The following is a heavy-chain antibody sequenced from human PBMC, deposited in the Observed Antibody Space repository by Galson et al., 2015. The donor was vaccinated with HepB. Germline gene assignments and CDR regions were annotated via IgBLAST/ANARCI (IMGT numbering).Heavy chain of an antibody. V-gene: IGHV3-21*01. J-gene: IGHJ6*02. Sequence: SLRLSCAASGFTFSSYSMNWVRQAPGKGLEWVSSISSSSSYIYYADSVKGRFTISRDNAKNSLYLQMNSLRAEDTAVYYCARNPPYYDILTGYYYYYGMDVWGQGTTVTVSS. CDR2: ISSSSSYI. D-gene: IGHD3-9*01. CDR1: GFTFSSYS. CDR3: ARNPPYYDILTGYYYYYGMDV.